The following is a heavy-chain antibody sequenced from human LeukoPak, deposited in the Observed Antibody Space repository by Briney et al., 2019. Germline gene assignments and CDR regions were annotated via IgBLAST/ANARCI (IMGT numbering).Heavy chain of an antibody. Sequence: GGSLRLSCAASGFTFSGYWMSWVRQAPGKGLEWVANIKQDGSEKYYVDSVKGRFTISRDNAKNSLYLQMNSLRAEDTAVYYCARVSLSIAAAGINWFDPWGQGTLVTVSS. CDR2: IKQDGSEK. CDR3: ARVSLSIAAAGINWFDP. J-gene: IGHJ5*02. CDR1: GFTFSGYW. V-gene: IGHV3-7*01. D-gene: IGHD6-13*01.